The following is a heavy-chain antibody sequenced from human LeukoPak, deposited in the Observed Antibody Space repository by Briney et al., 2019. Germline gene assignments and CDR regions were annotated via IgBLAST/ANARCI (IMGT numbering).Heavy chain of an antibody. CDR3: ARDRYD. V-gene: IGHV1-69*13. D-gene: IGHD5-12*01. CDR1: GYTFTSYG. J-gene: IGHJ4*02. CDR2: IIPIFGTA. Sequence: GASVKVSCKASGYTFTSYGISWVRQAPGQGLEWMGGIIPIFGTANYAQKFQGRVTITADESTSTAYMELSSLRSEDTAVYYCARDRYDWGQGTLVTVSS.